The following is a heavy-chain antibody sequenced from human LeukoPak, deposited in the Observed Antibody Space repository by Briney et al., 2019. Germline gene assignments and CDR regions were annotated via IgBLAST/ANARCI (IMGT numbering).Heavy chain of an antibody. J-gene: IGHJ5*02. CDR1: GGSISSYY. CDR2: IYYSGST. V-gene: IGHV4-59*01. CDR3: ARGHYYDSSGYNWFDP. D-gene: IGHD3-22*01. Sequence: PSETLSLTCTVSGGSISSYYWSWIRQPPGKGLEWIGYIYYSGSTNYNPSLKSRVTIPVDTSKNQFSLKLSSVTAADTAVYYCARGHYYDSSGYNWFDPWGQGTLVTVSS.